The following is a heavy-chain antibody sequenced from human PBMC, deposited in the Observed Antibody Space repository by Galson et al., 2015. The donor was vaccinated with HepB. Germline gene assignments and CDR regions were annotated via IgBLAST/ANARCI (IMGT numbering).Heavy chain of an antibody. CDR1: RFSLRTSGVS. V-gene: IGHV2-5*01. J-gene: IGHJ4*02. CDR2: IYGIDNK. D-gene: IGHD2-8*02. Sequence: PALVNPTQTLTLTCTFSRFSLRTSGVSVGWIRQPPGKALEWLGLIYGIDNKRYSPSLRSRLTITKGTSNNQVVLRMTNMDPVDTATYFCAHSLGLVGPFFDYWGQGILVTVSS. CDR3: AHSLGLVGPFFDY.